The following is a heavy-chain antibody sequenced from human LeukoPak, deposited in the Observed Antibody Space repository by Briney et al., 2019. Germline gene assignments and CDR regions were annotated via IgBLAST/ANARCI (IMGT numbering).Heavy chain of an antibody. CDR2: IYYSGST. J-gene: IGHJ3*02. CDR3: ARSMPPGAFDI. D-gene: IGHD2-2*01. Sequence: SETLSLTCTVSGGSISSYYWSWIRQPPGKGLEWIGYIYYSGSTNYNPSLKSRVTISVDTSKNQFSLKLSSVTAADTAVYYCARSMPPGAFDIWGRGTMVTVSS. CDR1: GGSISSYY. V-gene: IGHV4-59*01.